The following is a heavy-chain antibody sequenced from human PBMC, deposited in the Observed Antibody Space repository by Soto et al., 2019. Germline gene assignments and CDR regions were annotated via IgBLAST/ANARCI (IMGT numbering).Heavy chain of an antibody. Sequence: QVQLVQSGGEVKKPGASVKVSCKTSGYSFTTYGISWVRQAPGQGLEWMGWISGYNGNTHNAQKFQGRVSMTTHTPTSTADLELRSPISDDTAVYYCAIEGPAPNYYYAMDVWCQGATVTGSS. CDR2: ISGYNGNT. V-gene: IGHV1-18*01. CDR1: GYSFTTYG. J-gene: IGHJ6*02. CDR3: AIEGPAPNYYYAMDV.